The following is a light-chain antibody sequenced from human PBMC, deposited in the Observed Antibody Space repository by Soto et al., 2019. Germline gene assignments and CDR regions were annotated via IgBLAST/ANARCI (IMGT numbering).Light chain of an antibody. CDR2: DVS. Sequence: QPALTQPASVSGSPGQSITISCTGTSSDVGGYNYVSWYQQHPGKAPKLTIYDVSNRPSGVSNRFSGSKSGNTASLTISGLQAEDEADYYCSSYTSSSTRVFGTGTKVTVL. J-gene: IGLJ1*01. CDR3: SSYTSSSTRV. CDR1: SSDVGGYNY. V-gene: IGLV2-14*01.